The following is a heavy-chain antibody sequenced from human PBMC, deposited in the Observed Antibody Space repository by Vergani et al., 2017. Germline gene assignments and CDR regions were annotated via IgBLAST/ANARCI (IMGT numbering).Heavy chain of an antibody. D-gene: IGHD3-22*01. V-gene: IGHV4-39*07. J-gene: IGHJ4*02. CDR2: IYYSGST. Sequence: QLQLQESGPGLVKPSETLSLTCTVSGGSISSSSYYWGWIRQPPGKGLEWIGSIYYSGSTYYNPSLKSRVTISVDTSKNQFSLKLSSVTAADTAVYYCAKEEYYYDSSGYWRTYNYWGQGTLVTVSS. CDR3: AKEEYYYDSSGYWRTYNY. CDR1: GGSISSSSYY.